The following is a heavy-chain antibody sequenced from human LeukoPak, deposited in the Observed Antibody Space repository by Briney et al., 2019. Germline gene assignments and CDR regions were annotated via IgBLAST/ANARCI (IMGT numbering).Heavy chain of an antibody. Sequence: GGSLRLSCAASGFTFSSYGMHWVRQAPGKGREWVALISYDGSNEYYADSVKGRFTISRDNSKNTLYLQMNSLRVEDTAVYYCAKPYQVGGYYFDYWGQGTLVTVSS. V-gene: IGHV3-30*18. CDR1: GFTFSSYG. J-gene: IGHJ4*02. CDR3: AKPYQVGGYYFDY. D-gene: IGHD2-2*01. CDR2: ISYDGSNE.